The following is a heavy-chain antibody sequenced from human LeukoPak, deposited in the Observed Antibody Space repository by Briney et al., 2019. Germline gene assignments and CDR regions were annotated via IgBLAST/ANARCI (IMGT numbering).Heavy chain of an antibody. Sequence: GGSLRLSCAASGFTFINAWMAWVRQAPGKGLEWVSGISGSGGSTYYADSVKGRFTISRDNSKNTLYLQMNSLRAEDTAVYYCAKSRGSGLFDYWGQGTLVTVAS. CDR2: ISGSGGST. V-gene: IGHV3-23*01. CDR1: GFTFINAW. J-gene: IGHJ4*02. D-gene: IGHD3-10*01. CDR3: AKSRGSGLFDY.